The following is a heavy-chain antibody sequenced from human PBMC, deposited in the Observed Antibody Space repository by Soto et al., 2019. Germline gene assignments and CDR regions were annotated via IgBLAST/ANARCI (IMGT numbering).Heavy chain of an antibody. V-gene: IGHV4-31*03. J-gene: IGHJ2*01. CDR3: ARKLAAAGTGWYFDL. CDR2: IYYSGSS. CDR1: GGSISSGGYY. Sequence: QVQLQESGPGLVKPSQTLSLTCTVSGGSISSGGYYWSWIRQHPGKGLEWIGYIYYSGSSYYNSSRKIRVTISLVTSKNPFSLKMSSGTAADSAVYYCARKLAAAGTGWYFDLWGRGTLVTVSS. D-gene: IGHD6-13*01.